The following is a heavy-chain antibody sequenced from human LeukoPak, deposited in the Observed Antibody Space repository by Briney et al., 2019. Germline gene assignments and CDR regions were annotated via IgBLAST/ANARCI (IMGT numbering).Heavy chain of an antibody. D-gene: IGHD3-3*01. Sequence: SGTLSLTCAVYGGSFSGYYWSWIRQPPGKGLEWIGEINHSGSTNYNPSLKSRVTISVDTSKNQFSLKLSSVTAADTAVYYCARLFTIFGVVLSKFDPWGQGTLVTVSS. J-gene: IGHJ5*02. CDR2: INHSGST. CDR3: ARLFTIFGVVLSKFDP. V-gene: IGHV4-34*01. CDR1: GGSFSGYY.